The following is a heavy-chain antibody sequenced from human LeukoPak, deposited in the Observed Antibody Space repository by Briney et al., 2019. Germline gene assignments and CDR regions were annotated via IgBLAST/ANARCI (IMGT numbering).Heavy chain of an antibody. J-gene: IGHJ5*02. CDR3: AKVPAIFGPQLNWFDP. CDR1: GFTFSSYG. D-gene: IGHD3-3*01. CDR2: ISYDGSNK. V-gene: IGHV3-30*18. Sequence: PGGSLRLSCAASGFTFSSYGMHWVRQAPGKGLEWVAVISYDGSNKYYADSVKGRFTISRDNSKNTLYLQMNSLGAEDTAVYYCAKVPAIFGPQLNWFDPWGQGTLVTVSS.